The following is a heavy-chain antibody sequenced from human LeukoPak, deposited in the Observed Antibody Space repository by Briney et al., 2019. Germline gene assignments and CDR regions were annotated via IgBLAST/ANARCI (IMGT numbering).Heavy chain of an antibody. V-gene: IGHV4-59*08. J-gene: IGHJ3*02. Sequence: PSETPSLTCTVSGGSISSYYWSWIRQPPGKGLEWIGYIYYSGSTNYNPSLKSRVTISVDTSKNQFSLKLSSVTAADTAVYYCARQGHDGYNGAFDIWGQGTMVTVSS. CDR3: ARQGHDGYNGAFDI. D-gene: IGHD5-24*01. CDR1: GGSISSYY. CDR2: IYYSGST.